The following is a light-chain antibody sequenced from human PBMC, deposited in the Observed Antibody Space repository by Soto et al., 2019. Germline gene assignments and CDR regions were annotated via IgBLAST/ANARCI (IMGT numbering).Light chain of an antibody. CDR1: SSDVGGDNH. CDR3: CSCAEGFYV. CDR2: DIT. V-gene: IGLV2-11*01. Sequence: QSALTQPRSVSGSPGQSVTISCTGTSSDVGGDNHVYWYQQLPGKAPNLMIYDITKRPSVVPDCFSGSKSGTPASLTISGLQAEDEYDYDCCSCAEGFYVFGTGTKLTVL. J-gene: IGLJ1*01.